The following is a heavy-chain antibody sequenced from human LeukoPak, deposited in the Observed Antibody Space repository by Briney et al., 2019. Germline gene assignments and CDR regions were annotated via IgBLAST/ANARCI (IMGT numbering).Heavy chain of an antibody. CDR1: QFSFSIYG. D-gene: IGHD5-12*01. Sequence: QILSWVCLQFSFSIYGISLVRQAPGIRLQRVQPFRGRGGSTSYADSGKGRFTISRDNSKNTLYLQMNSLRAEDTAVYYCAKWGPAWITPEYFDYWGQGTLVTVSS. J-gene: IGHJ4*02. CDR2: FRGRGGST. CDR3: AKWGPAWITPEYFDY. V-gene: IGHV3-23*01.